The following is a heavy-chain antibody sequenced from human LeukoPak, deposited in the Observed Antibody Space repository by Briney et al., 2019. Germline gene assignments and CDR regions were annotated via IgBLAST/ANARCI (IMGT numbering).Heavy chain of an antibody. CDR3: ARVQDYSQIDY. J-gene: IGHJ4*02. D-gene: IGHD4-11*01. CDR1: GGSISSGGYY. Sequence: PSETLSLTCTVSGGSISSGGYYWSWIRQHPGKGLEWIGYIYYSGSTYYNPSLKSRVTISVDTSKNQFSLKLSSVTAADTAVYYCARVQDYSQIDYWGQGTLVTVSS. V-gene: IGHV4-31*03. CDR2: IYYSGST.